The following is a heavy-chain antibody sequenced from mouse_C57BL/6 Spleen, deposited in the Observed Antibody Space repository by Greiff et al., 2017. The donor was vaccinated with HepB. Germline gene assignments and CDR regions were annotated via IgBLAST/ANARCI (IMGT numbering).Heavy chain of an antibody. D-gene: IGHD1-1*01. Sequence: VQPKESVAELVRPGASVKLSCTASGFNIKNTYMHWVKQRPEQGLEWIGRIDPANGNTKYAPKFQGKATITADTSSNTAYLQLSSLTSEDTAIYYCALHYYGSSLYAMDYWGQGTSVTVSS. CDR1: GFNIKNTY. CDR2: IDPANGNT. V-gene: IGHV14-3*01. CDR3: ALHYYGSSLYAMDY. J-gene: IGHJ4*01.